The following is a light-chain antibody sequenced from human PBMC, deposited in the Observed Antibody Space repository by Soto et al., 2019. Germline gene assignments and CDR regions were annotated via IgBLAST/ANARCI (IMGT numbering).Light chain of an antibody. CDR3: CSFAGSKSWV. J-gene: IGLJ3*02. CDR2: EAT. V-gene: IGLV2-23*01. Sequence: QSALTQPASVSGSPGQSITISCTGTSGDVGTYDLVSWYQHHPGAAPKLMIYEATRRPSGISNRFSGSKSGNTASLTISGLQAEDEAAYYCCSFAGSKSWVFGGGTKLTVL. CDR1: SGDVGTYDL.